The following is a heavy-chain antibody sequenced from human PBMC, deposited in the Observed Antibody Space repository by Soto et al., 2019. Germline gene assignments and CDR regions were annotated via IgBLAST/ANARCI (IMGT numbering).Heavy chain of an antibody. CDR1: GGSFSGYY. Sequence: SETLSLTCAVYGGSFSGYYWSWIRQPPGKGLEWIGEINHSGSTNYNPSLKSRVTISVDTSKNQFSLKLSSVTAADTAVYYCGRGDIVVVPAAPLYYMDVWGKGTTVTVSS. V-gene: IGHV4-34*01. J-gene: IGHJ6*03. CDR2: INHSGST. CDR3: GRGDIVVVPAAPLYYMDV. D-gene: IGHD2-2*01.